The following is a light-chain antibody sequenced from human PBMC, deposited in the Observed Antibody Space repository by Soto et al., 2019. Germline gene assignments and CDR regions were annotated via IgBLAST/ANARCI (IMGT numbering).Light chain of an antibody. CDR2: DAS. Sequence: DIQMTQSPSTLSASVGDRVTITCRASQSINIWLAWYQQKPGKAPKILIYDASNLQSGVPSRFSGSGSGTEFSLTISSLQPDDFATYYCQQYDSYSQSFGQATRLEIK. V-gene: IGKV1-5*01. J-gene: IGKJ2*03. CDR1: QSINIW. CDR3: QQYDSYSQS.